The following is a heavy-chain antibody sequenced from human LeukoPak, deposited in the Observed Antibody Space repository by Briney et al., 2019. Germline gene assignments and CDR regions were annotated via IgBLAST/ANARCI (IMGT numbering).Heavy chain of an antibody. J-gene: IGHJ6*04. V-gene: IGHV1-69*13. CDR1: GGTFSSYT. D-gene: IGHD2-2*01. Sequence: ASVKVSCKASGGTFSSYTISWVRQAPGQGLEWMGGIIPIFGTANYAQKFQGRVTITADESTSTAYMELSSLRSEDTAVYYCAREQGIVVVPAAEGDYYYYGMDVWGKGTTVTVSS. CDR2: IIPIFGTA. CDR3: AREQGIVVVPAAEGDYYYYGMDV.